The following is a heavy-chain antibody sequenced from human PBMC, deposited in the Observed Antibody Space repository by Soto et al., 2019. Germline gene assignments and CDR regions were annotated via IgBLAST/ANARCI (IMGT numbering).Heavy chain of an antibody. CDR3: AKDLWGSWTVDY. V-gene: IGHV1-46*02. CDR1: GFTFQNYH. J-gene: IGHJ4*02. D-gene: IGHD3-16*01. Sequence: QVQLVQSGAEVKEPGASVKVSCKASGFTFQNYHMHWVRQAPGQGLEWMGIIHPSGDTTTYAQNFQGRLAMTRDTSTSTAYMELSSLTSEDTAFYYCAKDLWGSWTVDYWGQGTLSTVSS. CDR2: IHPSGDTT.